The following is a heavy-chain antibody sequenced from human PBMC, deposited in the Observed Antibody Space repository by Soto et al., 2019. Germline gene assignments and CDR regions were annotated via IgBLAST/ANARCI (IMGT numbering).Heavy chain of an antibody. CDR3: ARLNYFYDSSGYYGY. Sequence: HPGGSLRLACAASGFTFSGYAMHWVRQAPGKGLGWVANIKQDGSEKLSVDSVKGRFTISRDNAQNLLYLHMNSLRGEDTAVYYSARLNYFYDSSGYYGYWRPGPLVTVSS. V-gene: IGHV3-7*01. CDR2: IKQDGSEK. J-gene: IGHJ4*02. D-gene: IGHD3-22*01. CDR1: GFTFSGYA.